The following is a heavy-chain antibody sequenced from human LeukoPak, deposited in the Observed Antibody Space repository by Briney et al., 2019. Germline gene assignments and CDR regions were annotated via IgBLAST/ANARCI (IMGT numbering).Heavy chain of an antibody. J-gene: IGHJ3*02. Sequence: SVKVSCKASGGTFSSYAISWVRQDPGQGLEWMGGIIPIFGTANYAQKFQGRVTMTRNTSISTAYMELSSLRSEDTAIYYCAIQYSGSYWLDAFDIWGQGTMVTVFS. CDR3: AIQYSGSYWLDAFDI. CDR2: IIPIFGTA. CDR1: GGTFSSYA. V-gene: IGHV1-69*05. D-gene: IGHD1-26*01.